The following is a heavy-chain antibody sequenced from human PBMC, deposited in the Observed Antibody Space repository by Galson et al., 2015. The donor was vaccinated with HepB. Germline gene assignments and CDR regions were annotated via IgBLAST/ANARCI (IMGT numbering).Heavy chain of an antibody. CDR3: TTSLLEPEAFDY. J-gene: IGHJ4*02. CDR1: GFTFSNAW. CDR2: IKSKTDGGTT. V-gene: IGHV3-15*01. D-gene: IGHD3-3*01. Sequence: SLRLSCAASGFTFSNAWMSWVRQAPGKRLEWVGRIKSKTDGGTTDYAAPVKGRFTISRDDSKNTLYLQMNSLKTEDTAVYYCTTSLLEPEAFDYWGQGTLVTVSS.